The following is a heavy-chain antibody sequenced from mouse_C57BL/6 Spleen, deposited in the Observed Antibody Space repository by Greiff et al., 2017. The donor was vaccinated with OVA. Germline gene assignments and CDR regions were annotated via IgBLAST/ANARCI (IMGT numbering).Heavy chain of an antibody. CDR3: ARLGNYFDY. Sequence: EVKLMESEGGLVQPGSSIKLSFTASGFTFRDYFLALVRQVPEKGLEWVANINYDGSSTYYLDSLKSRFIISRDNAKNILYLQMSSLKSEDTATYYCARLGNYFDYWGQGTTLTVSS. V-gene: IGHV5-16*01. CDR2: INYDGSST. J-gene: IGHJ2*01. CDR1: GFTFRDYF. D-gene: IGHD4-1*01.